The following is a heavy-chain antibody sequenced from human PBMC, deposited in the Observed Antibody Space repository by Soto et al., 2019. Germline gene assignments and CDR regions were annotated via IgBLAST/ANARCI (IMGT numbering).Heavy chain of an antibody. D-gene: IGHD6-19*01. Sequence: GESLKISCKGSGYSFTSYWIGWVRQMPGEGLEWMGIIYPGDSDTRYSPSFQGQVTISADKSISTAYLQWSSLKASDTAMYYCARPVAGTAEYFQHWGQGTLVTVSS. CDR2: IYPGDSDT. V-gene: IGHV5-51*01. CDR3: ARPVAGTAEYFQH. CDR1: GYSFTSYW. J-gene: IGHJ1*01.